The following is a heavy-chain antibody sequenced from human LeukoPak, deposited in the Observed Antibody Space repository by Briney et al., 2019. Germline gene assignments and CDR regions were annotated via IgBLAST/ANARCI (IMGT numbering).Heavy chain of an antibody. CDR1: GFTFSSYE. Sequence: GGSLRLSCAASGFTFSSYEMNWVRQAPGKGLERVSYISSSGSTIYYADSVKGRFTISRDNAKNSLYLQMNSLRAEDTALYYCARDLLRRIAAAGTNWFDPWGQGTLVTVSS. CDR2: ISSSGSTI. CDR3: ARDLLRRIAAAGTNWFDP. V-gene: IGHV3-48*03. D-gene: IGHD6-13*01. J-gene: IGHJ5*02.